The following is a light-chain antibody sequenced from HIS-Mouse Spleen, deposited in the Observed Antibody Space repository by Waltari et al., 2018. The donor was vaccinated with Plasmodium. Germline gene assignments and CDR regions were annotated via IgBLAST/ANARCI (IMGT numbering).Light chain of an antibody. CDR3: SSYTSSSTRV. CDR2: EVS. V-gene: IGLV2-14*01. Sequence: QSALTQPASVSGSPGPSITISCTGTSSDVGCYNYVSWYQQHPGKAPKLMIYEVSNRPSGVSNRFSGSKSGNTASLTISGLQAEDEADYYCSSYTSSSTRVFGGGTKLTVL. J-gene: IGLJ2*01. CDR1: SSDVGCYNY.